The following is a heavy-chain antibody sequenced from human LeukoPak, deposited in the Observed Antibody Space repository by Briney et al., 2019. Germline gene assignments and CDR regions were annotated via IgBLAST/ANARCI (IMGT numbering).Heavy chain of an antibody. CDR1: AGTFSSYA. V-gene: IGHV1-69*06. J-gene: IGHJ4*02. Sequence: GASVKLSCKASAGTFSSYAISWVRQAPGQRLESMGGIVPIFGTANYAQKFQGRVTITADKSTSTAYMELNSLRSEDTAVYYCAREGYSSTPDYWGQGTLVTVSS. CDR3: AREGYSSTPDY. CDR2: IVPIFGTA. D-gene: IGHD6-19*01.